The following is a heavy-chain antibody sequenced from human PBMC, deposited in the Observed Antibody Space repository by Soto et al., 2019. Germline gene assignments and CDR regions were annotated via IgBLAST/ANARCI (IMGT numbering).Heavy chain of an antibody. V-gene: IGHV4-34*01. CDR1: GGSFSGYY. Sequence: VQLQQWGAGLLKTSETLSLTCAVYGGSFSGYYWSWIRQTPGKRLKWVGDINHGGSANYNPSLKSRVTFSLDLSKNQFSLKLNSVIAADTAVYYCARYSSTWSKYLQHWGRGSLVIVSS. D-gene: IGHD6-13*01. J-gene: IGHJ1*01. CDR2: INHGGSA. CDR3: ARYSSTWSKYLQH.